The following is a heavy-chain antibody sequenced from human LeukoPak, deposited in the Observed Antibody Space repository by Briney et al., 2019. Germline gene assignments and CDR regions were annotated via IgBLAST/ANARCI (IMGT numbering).Heavy chain of an antibody. CDR1: GYTFTSYG. CDR3: TRVGRVGATFDY. V-gene: IGHV1-18*01. D-gene: IGHD1-26*01. CDR2: ISAYNGNK. Sequence: RASVKVSCKASGYTFTSYGIRWVRQAPGQGLEWMRWISAYNGNKNYAEKLQGRVTMTTDTSTSTAYMELRSLGSDDAAVYYCTRVGRVGATFDYWGQGTLVTVSA. J-gene: IGHJ4*02.